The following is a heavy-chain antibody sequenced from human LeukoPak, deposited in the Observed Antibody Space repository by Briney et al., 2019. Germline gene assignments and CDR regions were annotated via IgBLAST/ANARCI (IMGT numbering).Heavy chain of an antibody. J-gene: IGHJ4*02. Sequence: SETLSLTCAVYGGSFSGYYWSWIRQPPGKGLEWIGEINHSGGTNYNPSLKSRVTISVDTSKNQFSLKLSSVTAADTAVYYCARGTRLRFLEWLSPYFDYWGQGTLVTVSS. V-gene: IGHV4-34*01. D-gene: IGHD3-3*01. CDR1: GGSFSGYY. CDR2: INHSGGT. CDR3: ARGTRLRFLEWLSPYFDY.